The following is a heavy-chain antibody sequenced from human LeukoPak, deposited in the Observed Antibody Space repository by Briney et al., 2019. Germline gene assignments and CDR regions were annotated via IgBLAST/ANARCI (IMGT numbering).Heavy chain of an antibody. J-gene: IGHJ5*02. V-gene: IGHV1-69*02. Sequence: SVKVSCKASGGTFSSYTISWVRQAPGQGLEWMGRIIPILGIANYAQKFQGRVTITADKSTSTAYMELSSLRSEDTAVYYCARSRGSSTSPQRFDPWGQGTLVAVSS. CDR2: IIPILGIA. D-gene: IGHD2-2*01. CDR1: GGTFSSYT. CDR3: ARSRGSSTSPQRFDP.